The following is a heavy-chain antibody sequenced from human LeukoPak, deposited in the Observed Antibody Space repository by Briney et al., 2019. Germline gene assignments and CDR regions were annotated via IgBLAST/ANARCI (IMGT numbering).Heavy chain of an antibody. Sequence: SETLSLTCTVSGDSISNFYWSWIRQPPGKGLEWVGDIYYSGSTNYNPSLKSRVSISTDTSKNQFSLRLTSVAAADTAVYFCARRRTIVSSFDPSGQGTLVTVSS. CDR3: ARRRTIVSSFDP. CDR1: GDSISNFY. V-gene: IGHV4-59*08. CDR2: IYYSGST. D-gene: IGHD2-15*01. J-gene: IGHJ5*02.